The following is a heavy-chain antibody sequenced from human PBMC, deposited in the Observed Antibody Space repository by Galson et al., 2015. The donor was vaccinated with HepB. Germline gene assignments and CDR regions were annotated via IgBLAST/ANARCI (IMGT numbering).Heavy chain of an antibody. J-gene: IGHJ6*03. Sequence: SLRLSCAASGFTFSSYWMHWVRQAPGKGLVWVSRINSDGSSTSYADSVKGRFTISRDNAKNTLYLQMNSLRAEDTAVYYCARDKNYSNYAGYYYYMDVWGKGTTVTVSS. CDR1: GFTFSSYW. D-gene: IGHD4-11*01. V-gene: IGHV3-74*01. CDR3: ARDKNYSNYAGYYYYMDV. CDR2: INSDGSST.